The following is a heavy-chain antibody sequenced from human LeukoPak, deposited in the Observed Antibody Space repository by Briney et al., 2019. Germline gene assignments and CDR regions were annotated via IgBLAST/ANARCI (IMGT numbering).Heavy chain of an antibody. CDR1: GSSISSYY. Sequence: SETLSLTCTVSGSSISSYYWGWIRQPAGKGLEWIGLIYSSGSTNYNPSLKSRVTMSVDTSKKQFSLKLSSVTAADTAVYYCARRSGYDSIDYWGQGTLVTVSS. CDR3: ARRSGYDSIDY. J-gene: IGHJ4*02. CDR2: IYSSGST. D-gene: IGHD5-12*01. V-gene: IGHV4-4*07.